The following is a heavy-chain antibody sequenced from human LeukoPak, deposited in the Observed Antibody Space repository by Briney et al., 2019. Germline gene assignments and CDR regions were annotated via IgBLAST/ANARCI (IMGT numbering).Heavy chain of an antibody. V-gene: IGHV3-30*03. D-gene: IGHD5-12*01. CDR1: GFTFSSYG. J-gene: IGHJ4*02. Sequence: GGSLRLSCAASGFTFSSYGMHWVRQAPGKGLEWVAVISYDGSNKYYADSVKGRFTISRDNSKNTLYLQMNSLRAEDTAVYYCARAEGYGAIDYWGQGTLVIVSS. CDR3: ARAEGYGAIDY. CDR2: ISYDGSNK.